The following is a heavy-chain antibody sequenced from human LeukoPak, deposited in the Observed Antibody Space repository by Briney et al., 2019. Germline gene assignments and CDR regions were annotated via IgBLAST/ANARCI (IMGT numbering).Heavy chain of an antibody. CDR3: ARGRSTGYPYYFGY. J-gene: IGHJ4*02. D-gene: IGHD5-12*01. CDR1: GYTFTSYD. V-gene: IGHV1-8*03. CDR2: MNPNSGST. Sequence: ASVKVSCKASGYTFTSYDINWVRQATGQGLEWMGWMNPNSGSTGYAQKFQGGVTITRNTSISTAYMELSGLRSEDTAVYYCARGRSTGYPYYFGYWGQGTLVTVSS.